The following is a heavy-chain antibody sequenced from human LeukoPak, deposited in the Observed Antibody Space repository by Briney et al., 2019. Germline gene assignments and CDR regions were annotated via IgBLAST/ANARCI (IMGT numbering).Heavy chain of an antibody. CDR1: GVTCSGYY. J-gene: IGHJ4*02. CDR2: INHSGST. Sequence: SETLSLTCAVYGVTCSGYYWSRIRKPPGKGREWIGEINHSGSTNYNPSLKSRVTISVDTSKNQFSLKLSSVTAADTAVYYCARVTGSAMARFDYWGQGTLVTVSS. D-gene: IGHD5-18*01. V-gene: IGHV4-34*01. CDR3: ARVTGSAMARFDY.